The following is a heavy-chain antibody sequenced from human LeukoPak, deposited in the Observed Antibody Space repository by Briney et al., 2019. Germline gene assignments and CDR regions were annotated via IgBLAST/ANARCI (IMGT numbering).Heavy chain of an antibody. CDR3: ARRATTERGHSYGLDY. D-gene: IGHD5-18*01. V-gene: IGHV3-21*01. CDR1: GFTFSPYF. CDR2: ISGSSTYI. Sequence: KSGGSLRLSCAASGFTFSPYFMNWVRQAPGKGLEWVSSISGSSTYIYYADSVRGRFTVSRDNAKNSLYLQMNSLTAEDTAVYYCARRATTERGHSYGLDYWGRGTLVTVSS. J-gene: IGHJ4*02.